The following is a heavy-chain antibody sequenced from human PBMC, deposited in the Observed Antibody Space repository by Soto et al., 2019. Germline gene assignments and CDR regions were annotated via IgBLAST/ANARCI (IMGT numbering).Heavy chain of an antibody. CDR3: ARALGAARYNWFDP. CDR1: GYSFTEFS. D-gene: IGHD6-6*01. Sequence: ASEKVSCKASGYSFTEFSMQWARQAPGQGLEWMGWISAYNGNTNYAQKLQGRVTMTTDTSTSTAYMELRSLRSDDTAVYYCARALGAARYNWFDPWGQGTLVTVSS. CDR2: ISAYNGNT. J-gene: IGHJ5*02. V-gene: IGHV1-18*01.